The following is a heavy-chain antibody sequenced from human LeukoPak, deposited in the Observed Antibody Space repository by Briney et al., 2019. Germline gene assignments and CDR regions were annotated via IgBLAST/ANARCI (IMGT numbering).Heavy chain of an antibody. D-gene: IGHD3-9*01. CDR2: ISYDGSNK. Sequence: GGSLRLSCAASGFTFSSYAMHWVRQAPGKGLEWVAVISYDGSNKYYADSVKGRFTISRDNAKNSLYLQMNSLRAEDTAVYYCARDFNGHFDWLKTPIDYWGQGTLVTVSS. J-gene: IGHJ4*02. CDR3: ARDFNGHFDWLKTPIDY. CDR1: GFTFSSYA. V-gene: IGHV3-30-3*01.